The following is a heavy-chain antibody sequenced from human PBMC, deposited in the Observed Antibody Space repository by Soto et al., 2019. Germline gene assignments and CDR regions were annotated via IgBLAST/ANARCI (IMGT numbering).Heavy chain of an antibody. D-gene: IGHD6-19*01. CDR1: GGSISNSSYL. V-gene: IGHV4-39*01. J-gene: IGHJ4*02. CDR2: VSHIGST. CDR3: SRIAVSGPRTGFDY. Sequence: SETLSLTCSVSGGSISNSSYLWGWVRQPPGKGLQWIGSVSHIGSTNYNPSLKSRLTISVGTSKTQSSLRLDSVTAADTAVYYCSRIAVSGPRTGFDYWGQGSLVTASS.